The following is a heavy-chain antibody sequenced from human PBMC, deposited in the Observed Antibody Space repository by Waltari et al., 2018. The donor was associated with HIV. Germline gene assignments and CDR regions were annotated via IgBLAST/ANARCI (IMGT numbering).Heavy chain of an antibody. D-gene: IGHD6-19*01. V-gene: IGHV4-39*01. CDR2: IYYSGST. J-gene: IGHJ4*02. Sequence: QLQLQESGPGLVKPSETLSLTCTVSGGSISSSSYYWGWIRQPPGKGLEWIGSIYYSGSTYYNPSLKSRVTISVDTSKNQFSLKLSSVTAADTAVYYCARLGAVAGPAVGYWGQGTLVTVSS. CDR3: ARLGAVAGPAVGY. CDR1: GGSISSSSYY.